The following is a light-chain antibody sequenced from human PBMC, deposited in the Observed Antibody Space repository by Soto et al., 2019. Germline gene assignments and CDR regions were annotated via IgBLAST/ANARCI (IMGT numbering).Light chain of an antibody. Sequence: EIVLTQSPATLSLSPGERATLSCRASQSVSNYLAWYQQKPGQAPRLRIYDASNRSTVIPARFSGSESGTDFTLTISSLEPEDVAVYYCQQRSDWPPLTFGGGTKVDIK. CDR1: QSVSNY. CDR2: DAS. V-gene: IGKV3-11*01. CDR3: QQRSDWPPLT. J-gene: IGKJ4*01.